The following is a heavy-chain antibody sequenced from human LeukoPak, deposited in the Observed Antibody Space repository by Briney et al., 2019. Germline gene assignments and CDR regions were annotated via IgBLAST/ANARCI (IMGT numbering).Heavy chain of an antibody. CDR2: IFASGSNT. Sequence: PGGSLRLSCAASKFTFRNYDMSWVRQAPGKGLEWVSAIFASGSNTYYADSVKGRFTISRDNSKNTLSLQMNSLGAEDTAVYYCAKRQCSGFNCAFFDYWGQGTLVTVSS. D-gene: IGHD2-15*01. CDR3: AKRQCSGFNCAFFDY. V-gene: IGHV3-23*01. J-gene: IGHJ4*02. CDR1: KFTFRNYD.